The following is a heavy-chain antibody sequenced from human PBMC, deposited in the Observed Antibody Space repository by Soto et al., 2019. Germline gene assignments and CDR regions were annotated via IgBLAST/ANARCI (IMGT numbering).Heavy chain of an antibody. V-gene: IGHV4-4*02. CDR3: ARDQAAYYDCWRYFDY. Sequence: QVQLQESGPGLVKPSGTLSLTCAVSSGSISSSNWWSLVRQPPGKGREWIGEIYHSGSTNYNPSLKSRGTISVDTSKNQFSLKLSSVTAADTAVYYCARDQAAYYDCWRYFDYWGQGTLVTVSS. CDR1: SGSISSSNW. CDR2: IYHSGST. D-gene: IGHD3-3*01. J-gene: IGHJ4*02.